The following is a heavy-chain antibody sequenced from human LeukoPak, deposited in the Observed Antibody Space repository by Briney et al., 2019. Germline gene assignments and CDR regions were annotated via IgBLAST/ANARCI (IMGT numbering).Heavy chain of an antibody. CDR2: IIPIFGTA. CDR3: ARIKVRGVNLATNWFDP. Sequence: SVNVSCKASGCTFSIYAINWVRHPPGQGLEWVWVIIPIFGTANDAQKSQGRVTITSDKSTSTAYMELSSLRSEDTAVYYCARIKVRGVNLATNWFDPWGQGTLVTVSS. D-gene: IGHD3-10*01. V-gene: IGHV1-69*06. CDR1: GCTFSIYA. J-gene: IGHJ5*02.